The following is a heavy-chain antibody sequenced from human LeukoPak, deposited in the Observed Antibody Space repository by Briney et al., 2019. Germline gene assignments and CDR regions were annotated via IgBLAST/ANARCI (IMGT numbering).Heavy chain of an antibody. J-gene: IGHJ1*01. Sequence: SEALSLTCTVPGGSISSSIYYWGWIRQPPGKGLEWIGSFYYSGSTYSNPSLKSRVTISVDTSKKQFSLNLSSVTAADTAVYYCARHFGPRNAEYFQHWGQGTLVTVSS. D-gene: IGHD3-3*01. CDR1: GGSISSSIYY. CDR2: FYYSGST. CDR3: ARHFGPRNAEYFQH. V-gene: IGHV4-39*01.